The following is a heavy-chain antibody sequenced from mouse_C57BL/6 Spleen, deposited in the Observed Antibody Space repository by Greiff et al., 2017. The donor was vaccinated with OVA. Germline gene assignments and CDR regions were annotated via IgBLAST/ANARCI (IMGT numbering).Heavy chain of an antibody. CDR3: ARYDNDGGYFDV. Sequence: QVQLQQSGAELVKPGASVKISCKASGYAFSSYWMNWVKQRPGKGLEWIGQIYPGDGDTNYNGKFKGKATLTADKSSSTAYMQLSSLTSEDSAVYFCARYDNDGGYFDVWGTGTTLTVSS. J-gene: IGHJ1*03. V-gene: IGHV1-80*01. CDR1: GYAFSSYW. CDR2: IYPGDGDT. D-gene: IGHD2-4*01.